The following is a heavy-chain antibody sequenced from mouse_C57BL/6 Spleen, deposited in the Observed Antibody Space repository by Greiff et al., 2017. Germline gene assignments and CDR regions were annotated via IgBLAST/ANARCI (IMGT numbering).Heavy chain of an antibody. D-gene: IGHD1-1*01. J-gene: IGHJ2*01. CDR1: GYAFSSSW. Sequence: QVQLKQSGPELVKPGASVKISCKASGYAFSSSWMNWVKQRPGKGLEWIGRIYPGDGDTNYNGKFKGKATLTADKSSSTAYKQLSSLTSEDSAVYFCARSITTVYYFDYWGQGTTLTVSS. V-gene: IGHV1-82*01. CDR3: ARSITTVYYFDY. CDR2: IYPGDGDT.